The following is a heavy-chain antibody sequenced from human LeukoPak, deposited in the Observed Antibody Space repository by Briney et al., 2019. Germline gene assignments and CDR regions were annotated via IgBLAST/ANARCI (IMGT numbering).Heavy chain of an antibody. J-gene: IGHJ5*02. CDR2: IKSKTDGGTT. Sequence: GGSLRLSCAASGFTFSNAWMSWVRQAPGKGLEWVGRIKSKTDGGTTDYAAPVKGRFTISRDDSKNMLYLQMNSLKTEDTAVYYCTTDVLYCSSTSCYNWFDPWGQGTLVTVSS. D-gene: IGHD2-2*01. CDR3: TTDVLYCSSTSCYNWFDP. CDR1: GFTFSNAW. V-gene: IGHV3-15*01.